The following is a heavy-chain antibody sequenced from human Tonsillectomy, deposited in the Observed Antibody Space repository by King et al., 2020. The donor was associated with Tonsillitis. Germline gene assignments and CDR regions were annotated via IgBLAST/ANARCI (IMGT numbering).Heavy chain of an antibody. D-gene: IGHD4-23*01. CDR1: GFTFSDYF. CDR2: ISGSVRSI. CDR3: ARGRLGGNSDYLYMDV. V-gene: IGHV3-11*01. Sequence: VQLVESGGGLVKPGGALRLSCAASGFTFSDYFMTWIRQAPGKGLEWVSYISGSVRSIDYADFVRGRFTISRDNAKNSLYLQMNSLRDEDTAVYFCARGRLGGNSDYLYMDVWGKGTTVTVSS. J-gene: IGHJ6*03.